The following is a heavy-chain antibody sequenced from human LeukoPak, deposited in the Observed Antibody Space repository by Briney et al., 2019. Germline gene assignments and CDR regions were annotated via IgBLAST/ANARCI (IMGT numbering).Heavy chain of an antibody. CDR2: INSDGSST. Sequence: GGSLRLSCAASGLTFSGYWMHWVRQAPGKGLVWVSRINSDGSSTNYADSVKGRFTISRDNAKNTLYLHMNSLRAEDTAVYYCARLDTAMVTYPFDIWGQGTMVTVSS. CDR3: ARLDTAMVTYPFDI. V-gene: IGHV3-74*01. J-gene: IGHJ3*02. CDR1: GLTFSGYW. D-gene: IGHD5-18*01.